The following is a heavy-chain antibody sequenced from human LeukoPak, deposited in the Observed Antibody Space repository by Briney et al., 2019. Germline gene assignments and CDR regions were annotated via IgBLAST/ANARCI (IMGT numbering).Heavy chain of an antibody. Sequence: PSETLSLTCAVYGGSFSGYYWSWIRQPPGKGLEWIGEINHSGSTKYNPSLKSRVTISVDTSKNQVSLKLSSVTAADTAVYYCARHERGFRRYSGSYLAFDIWGQGTMVTVSS. V-gene: IGHV4-34*01. CDR1: GGSFSGYY. CDR3: ARHERGFRRYSGSYLAFDI. J-gene: IGHJ3*02. D-gene: IGHD1-26*01. CDR2: INHSGST.